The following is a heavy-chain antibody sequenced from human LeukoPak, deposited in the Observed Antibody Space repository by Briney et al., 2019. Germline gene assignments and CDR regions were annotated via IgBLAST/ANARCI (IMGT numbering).Heavy chain of an antibody. CDR3: ARSSSTSFRYYYYGMDV. D-gene: IGHD2-2*01. J-gene: IGHJ6*02. Sequence: ASVKVSCKASGYTFTSYDINWVRQATGQGLEWMGWMNPNSGNTGYAQKFQGRVTMTRNTSISTAYMELSSLGSEDTAVYYCARSSSTSFRYYYYGMDVWGQGTTVTVSS. CDR1: GYTFTSYD. CDR2: MNPNSGNT. V-gene: IGHV1-8*01.